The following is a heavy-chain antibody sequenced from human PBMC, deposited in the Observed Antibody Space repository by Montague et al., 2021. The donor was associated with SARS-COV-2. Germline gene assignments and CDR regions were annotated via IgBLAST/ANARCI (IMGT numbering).Heavy chain of an antibody. D-gene: IGHD3-22*01. CDR2: TYSSGST. V-gene: IGHV4-39*01. Sequence: SETLSLTCTVSGGSISSSSYYWGWIRQSPGKGLEWIGSTYSSGSTYYTPSLKSRVTISVDTSKNQFSLTLSSVTAADTDVYYCDGSSEEEYYFDYWGQGTLVTASS. CDR3: DGSSEEEYYFDY. CDR1: GGSISSSSYY. J-gene: IGHJ4*02.